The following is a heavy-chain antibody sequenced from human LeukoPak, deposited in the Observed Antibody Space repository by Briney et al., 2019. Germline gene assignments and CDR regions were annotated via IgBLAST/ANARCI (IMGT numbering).Heavy chain of an antibody. CDR3: ARQSISGSSLSYFDY. CDR1: GGSISSYY. Sequence: SETLSLTCTVSGGSISSYYWSWIRQPPGKGLEWIGNIYDSGSTNYNPSLKSRVTMSVDTSKNQCSLKLSSVTAADTAVYYCARQSISGSSLSYFDYWGQGTLVNVSS. J-gene: IGHJ4*02. V-gene: IGHV4-59*01. CDR2: IYDSGST. D-gene: IGHD3-22*01.